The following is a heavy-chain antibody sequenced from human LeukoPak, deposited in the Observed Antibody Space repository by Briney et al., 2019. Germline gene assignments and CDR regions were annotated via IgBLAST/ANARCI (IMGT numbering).Heavy chain of an antibody. Sequence: SETLSLTCTVSGGSISSYYWSWIRQPAGKGLEWIGRIYTSGSTNYNPSLKSRVTMSVDTSKNQFSLKLSSVTAADTAVYYCASDGDIVVVPAANWFDPWGQGTLVTVSS. CDR1: GGSISSYY. CDR2: IYTSGST. D-gene: IGHD2-2*01. V-gene: IGHV4-4*07. J-gene: IGHJ5*02. CDR3: ASDGDIVVVPAANWFDP.